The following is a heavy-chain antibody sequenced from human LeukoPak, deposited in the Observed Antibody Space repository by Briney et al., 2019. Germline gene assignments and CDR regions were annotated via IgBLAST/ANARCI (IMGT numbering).Heavy chain of an antibody. CDR3: AKDAPPSYYYGSSGYKAQYFDY. CDR2: ISGSGGST. D-gene: IGHD3-22*01. CDR1: GFTFSSYA. Sequence: GGSLRLSCAASGFTFSSYAMSWVRQAPGKGLEWVSAISGSGGSTYYADSVKGRFTISRDNSKNTLYLQMNSLRAEDTAVYYCAKDAPPSYYYGSSGYKAQYFDYWGQGTLVTVSS. J-gene: IGHJ4*02. V-gene: IGHV3-23*01.